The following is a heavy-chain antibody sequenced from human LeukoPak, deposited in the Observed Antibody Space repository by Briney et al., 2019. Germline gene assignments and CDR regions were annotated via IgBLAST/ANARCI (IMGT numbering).Heavy chain of an antibody. CDR2: ILYDGSNK. CDR1: GFTFSSYG. Sequence: QPGGSLRLSCAASGFTFSSYGMHWVRQAPGKGLEWVAVILYDGSNKYYADSVKGRFTISRDNSKNTLYLQMNSLRAEDTAVYYCAKDQADCSSNSCYERGFDYWGQGTLVTVSS. V-gene: IGHV3-30*18. CDR3: AKDQADCSSNSCYERGFDY. J-gene: IGHJ4*02. D-gene: IGHD2-2*01.